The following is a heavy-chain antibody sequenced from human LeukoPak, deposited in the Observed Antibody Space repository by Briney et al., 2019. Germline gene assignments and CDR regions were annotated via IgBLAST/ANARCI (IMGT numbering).Heavy chain of an antibody. Sequence: GESPKISCKGSGYSFTSYWNGWVRQMPGKGLEWMGIIYPGDSDTRYSPSFQGQVTISADKSISTAYLQWSSLKASDTAMYYCASTYGSGSYNFDYWGQGTLVTVSS. J-gene: IGHJ4*02. CDR2: IYPGDSDT. CDR3: ASTYGSGSYNFDY. CDR1: GYSFTSYW. D-gene: IGHD3-10*01. V-gene: IGHV5-51*01.